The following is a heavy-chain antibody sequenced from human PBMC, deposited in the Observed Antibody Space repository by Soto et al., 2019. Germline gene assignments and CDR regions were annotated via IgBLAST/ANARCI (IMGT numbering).Heavy chain of an antibody. CDR1: GFTFSSYG. Sequence: GGSLRLSCAASGFTFSSYGMHWVRQAPGKGLEWVSAISGSGGSTYYADSVKGRFTISRDNSKNTLYLQMNSLRAEDTAVYYCAKEKYSSSSAHWYFDLWGRGTLVTVSS. J-gene: IGHJ2*01. CDR2: ISGSGGST. D-gene: IGHD6-6*01. V-gene: IGHV3-23*01. CDR3: AKEKYSSSSAHWYFDL.